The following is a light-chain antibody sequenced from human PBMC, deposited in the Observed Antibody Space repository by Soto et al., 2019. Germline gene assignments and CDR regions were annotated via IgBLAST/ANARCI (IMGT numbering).Light chain of an antibody. V-gene: IGKV3-15*01. J-gene: IGKJ4*01. CDR1: QSVSSN. CDR3: QQLNKWPLT. Sequence: EIVMTQSPGTLSVSPGERAALSCRASQSVSSNLAWYQQKPGQAPRLLIYGASTRATGIPARFSGSGSGTEFTLSISSLQSEDFALYYCQQLNKWPLTFGGGTRVEIK. CDR2: GAS.